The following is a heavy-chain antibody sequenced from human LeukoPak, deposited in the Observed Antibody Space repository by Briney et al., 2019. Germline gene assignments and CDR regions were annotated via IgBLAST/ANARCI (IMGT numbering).Heavy chain of an antibody. CDR1: GGSISSYY. CDR2: IYYSGST. Sequence: SETLSLTCTVSGGSISSYYWSWIRQPPGKGLEWIGYIYYSGSTNYNPSLKSRVTISVDTSKNQFSLRLSSVTAADTAVYYCARRVGSSSWYGAYYYYYMDVWGKGTTVTISS. J-gene: IGHJ6*03. D-gene: IGHD6-13*01. CDR3: ARRVGSSSWYGAYYYYYMDV. V-gene: IGHV4-59*01.